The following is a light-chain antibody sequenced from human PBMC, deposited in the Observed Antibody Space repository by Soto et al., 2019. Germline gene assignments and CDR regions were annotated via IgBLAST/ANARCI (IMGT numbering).Light chain of an antibody. J-gene: IGKJ4*01. CDR3: MQRIEFPLT. CDR1: QSLLDSDDGNTY. Sequence: DIVITQTPLSLPVTPVEPASISCRSSQSLLDSDDGNTYLDWYLQKPGQSPQLLIYTVSYRASGVPDRFSGSGSGTDFTLKISRVEAEDVGVYYCMQRIEFPLTFGGGTRVDIK. V-gene: IGKV2-40*01. CDR2: TVS.